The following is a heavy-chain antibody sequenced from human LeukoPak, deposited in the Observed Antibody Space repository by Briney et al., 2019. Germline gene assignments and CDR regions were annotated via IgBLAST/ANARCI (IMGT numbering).Heavy chain of an antibody. V-gene: IGHV3-23*01. CDR3: AKGGKWDVTPFDY. CDR2: ISGGGGST. D-gene: IGHD1-26*01. CDR1: GFMFSSNW. J-gene: IGHJ4*02. Sequence: GGSLRLSCAASGFMFSSNWMNWVRQAPGKGLEWVSTISGGGGSTYYADSVKGRFTISRDNSKNTLYLQVNSLRAEDTAVYYCAKGGKWDVTPFDYWGQGTLVTVSS.